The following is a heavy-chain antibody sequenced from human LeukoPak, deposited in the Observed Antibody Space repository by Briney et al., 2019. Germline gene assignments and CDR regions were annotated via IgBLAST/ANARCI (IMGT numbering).Heavy chain of an antibody. CDR1: GYTFTDYF. CDR3: ARDDVRTGIVIIPWETNYGIDV. D-gene: IGHD2/OR15-2a*01. Sequence: GASVKVSCRASGYTFTDYFVHWVRQAPGQGLEWMGRISPNNGDTHYARKFLGRITMTRDTSISAAYMELSSLRSDDTAVYYCARDDVRTGIVIIPWETNYGIDVWGQGTTVTVSS. CDR2: ISPNNGDT. V-gene: IGHV1-2*06. J-gene: IGHJ6*02.